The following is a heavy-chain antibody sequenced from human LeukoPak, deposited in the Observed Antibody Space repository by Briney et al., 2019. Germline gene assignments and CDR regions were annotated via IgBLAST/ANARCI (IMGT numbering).Heavy chain of an antibody. J-gene: IGHJ4*02. CDR1: GYTFTSNY. CDR2: IYPRDGST. D-gene: IGHD2-2*01. Sequence: ASVKVSCKASGYTFTSNYIHWVRQAPGQGLEWMGMIYPRDGSTSYAQKFQGRVTITRDTSASTAYMELSSLRSEDTAVYYCARDSGPAFDYWGQGTLVTVSS. V-gene: IGHV1-46*01. CDR3: ARDSGPAFDY.